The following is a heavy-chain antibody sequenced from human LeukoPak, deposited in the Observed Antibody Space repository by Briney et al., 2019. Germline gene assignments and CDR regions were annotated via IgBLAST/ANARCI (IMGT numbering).Heavy chain of an antibody. CDR2: IIPIFGTA. CDR3: AILGLYDLGAFDI. Sequence: SVKVSCKASGYTFTSYYMHWVRQAPGQGLEWMGRIIPIFGTANYAQKFQGRVTITTDESTSTAYMELSSLRSEDTAVYYCAILGLYDLGAFDIWGQGTMVTVSS. V-gene: IGHV1-69*05. CDR1: GYTFTSYY. J-gene: IGHJ3*02. D-gene: IGHD3-16*01.